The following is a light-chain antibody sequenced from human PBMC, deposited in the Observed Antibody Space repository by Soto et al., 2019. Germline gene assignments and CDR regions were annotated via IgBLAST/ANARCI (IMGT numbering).Light chain of an antibody. J-gene: IGKJ1*01. CDR3: MQARQTPRT. V-gene: IGKV2-28*01. Sequence: DIVMTQSPLSLPVTPGEPVSISCRSSQSLLHSDGYIYLDWYLQKPGQSPQVLIYLGSNRASGVPDRFSGSGSGTDFTLKISRVEAEDVRLYYCMQARQTPRTFGQGTKVEIK. CDR1: QSLLHSDGYIY. CDR2: LGS.